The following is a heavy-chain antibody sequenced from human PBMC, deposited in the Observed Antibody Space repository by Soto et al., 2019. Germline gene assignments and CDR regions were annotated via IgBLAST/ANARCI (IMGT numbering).Heavy chain of an antibody. D-gene: IGHD5-12*01. CDR1: GFTFSSYA. Sequence: GGSLRLSCAASGFTFSSYAMSWVRQAPGKGLEWVSAISGSGGSTYYADSVKGRFTITRDNSKNTLYLQMNSLRAEDTAVYYCAKGRYSGYGSEAYFDYWGQGTLVTVSS. J-gene: IGHJ4*02. CDR2: ISGSGGST. CDR3: AKGRYSGYGSEAYFDY. V-gene: IGHV3-23*01.